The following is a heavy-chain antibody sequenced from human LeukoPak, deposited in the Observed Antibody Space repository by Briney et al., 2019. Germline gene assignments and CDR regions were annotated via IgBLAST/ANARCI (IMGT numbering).Heavy chain of an antibody. CDR3: ARGLGVVTAQFAQPKPRYFDL. V-gene: IGHV1-18*01. CDR2: ISGYNRNT. CDR1: GYTFISYG. J-gene: IGHJ2*01. D-gene: IGHD2-21*02. Sequence: GASVKVTCKASGYTFISYGISWVRQAPGQGLEWMGWISGYNRNTNYAQNLQGRVTMTTDTSTSTAYMELRSLRSDDTAVYYCARGLGVVTAQFAQPKPRYFDLWGRGTQVTVSS.